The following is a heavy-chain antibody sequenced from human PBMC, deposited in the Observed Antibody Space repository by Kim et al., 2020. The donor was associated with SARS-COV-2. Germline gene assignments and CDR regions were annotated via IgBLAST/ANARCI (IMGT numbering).Heavy chain of an antibody. CDR2: ISFDGSKT. CDR3: AKEGTSGTFPDY. Sequence: GGSLRLSCAVSGFTFRNYGMHWVRQAPGKGLEWVALISFDGSKTYYVDSVKGRFTISRDNSKNTLFLHMFALVDEDTAVYYCAKEGTSGTFPDYWGQGTLVTVSS. J-gene: IGHJ4*02. V-gene: IGHV3-30*18. CDR1: GFTFRNYG. D-gene: IGHD3-10*01.